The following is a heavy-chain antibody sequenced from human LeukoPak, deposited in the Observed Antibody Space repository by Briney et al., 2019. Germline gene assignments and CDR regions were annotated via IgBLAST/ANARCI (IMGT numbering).Heavy chain of an antibody. CDR2: IKYDGSEK. Sequence: GGSLILSCAASGFTFSDYYMDWVRQAPGKGLEWVANIKYDGSEKYYVDSVRGRFTISRDNAKNSLYLQMNSLRAEDTAMYYCATAPYDILTGYSPYYFESWGQGTLVTVSS. J-gene: IGHJ4*02. CDR3: ATAPYDILTGYSPYYFES. D-gene: IGHD3-9*01. V-gene: IGHV3-7*02. CDR1: GFTFSDYY.